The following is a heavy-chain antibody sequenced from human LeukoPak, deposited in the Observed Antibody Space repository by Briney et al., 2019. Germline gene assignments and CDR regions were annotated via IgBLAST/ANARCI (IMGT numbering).Heavy chain of an antibody. CDR1: GYTFTGYY. CDR3: APSYSSNDP. J-gene: IGHJ5*02. V-gene: IGHV1-69*13. Sequence: VASVKVSCKASGYTFTGYYMHWVRQAPGQGREWMGGIIPIFGTANYAQKFQGRVTITADESTSTAYMELSSLRSEDTAVYYCAPSYSSNDPWGQGTLVTVSS. D-gene: IGHD6-13*01. CDR2: IIPIFGTA.